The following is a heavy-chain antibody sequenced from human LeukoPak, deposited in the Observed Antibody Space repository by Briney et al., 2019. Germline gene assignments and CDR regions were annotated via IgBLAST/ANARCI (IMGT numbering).Heavy chain of an antibody. CDR2: INHSGST. J-gene: IGHJ4*02. V-gene: IGHV4-38-2*02. D-gene: IGHD5-12*01. CDR1: GYLISSGYY. Sequence: SETLSLTCAVSGYLISSGYYWGWIRQPPGKGLEWIGSINHSGSTYYNPSLKSQLTISIDTSKNQFSLKLSSVTAADTAVYYCAREGPRYSGYIGTDYFDYWGQGTLVTVSS. CDR3: AREGPRYSGYIGTDYFDY.